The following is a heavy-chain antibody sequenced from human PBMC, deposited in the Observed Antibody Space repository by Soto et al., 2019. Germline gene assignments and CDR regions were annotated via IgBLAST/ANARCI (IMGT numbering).Heavy chain of an antibody. J-gene: IGHJ4*02. CDR2: IIPIFGTA. D-gene: IGHD6-19*01. Sequence: SVKVSCKASGGTFSSYAISWVRQAPGQGLEWMGGIIPIFGTANYAQKFQGRVTITADESTSTAYMELSSLRSEDTAVYYCARDRYSSGWYGSFDYWAQGTLVTLSS. CDR1: GGTFSSYA. CDR3: ARDRYSSGWYGSFDY. V-gene: IGHV1-69*13.